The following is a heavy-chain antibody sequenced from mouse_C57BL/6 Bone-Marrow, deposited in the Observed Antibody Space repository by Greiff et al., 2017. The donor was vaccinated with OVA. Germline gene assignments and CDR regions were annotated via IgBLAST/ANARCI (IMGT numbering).Heavy chain of an antibody. D-gene: IGHD1-1*01. V-gene: IGHV1-15*01. CDR3: TRYYCSPFDY. CDR2: IDPGTGGT. J-gene: IGHJ2*01. CDR1: GYTFTDYE. Sequence: QVQLQQSGAELVRPGASVTLSCKASGYTFTDYEMHWVKQTPVHGLEWIGAIDPGTGGTAYNQKFKGKAILTADKSSSTAYMELRSLTSEDSAVYYCTRYYCSPFDYWGQGTTLTVSS.